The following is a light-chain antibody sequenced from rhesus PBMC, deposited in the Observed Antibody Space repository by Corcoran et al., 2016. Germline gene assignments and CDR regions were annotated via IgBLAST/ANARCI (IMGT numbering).Light chain of an antibody. CDR1: QGIRSW. J-gene: IGKJ3*01. CDR2: YAY. CDR3: QQYADPPFT. Sequence: DIQMTQSPSSLSASVGDKVTINCHASQGIRSWVAWYQQKPGKVPKPLIYYAYNLHSGVPSRLSGIGSGTDYSLTISRLQPEDFATYYCQQYADPPFTVGPGTKLDIK. V-gene: IGKV1-19*01.